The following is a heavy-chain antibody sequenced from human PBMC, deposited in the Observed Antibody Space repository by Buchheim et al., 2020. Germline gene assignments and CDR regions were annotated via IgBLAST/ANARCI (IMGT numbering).Heavy chain of an antibody. CDR2: ISYDGSNK. V-gene: IGHV3-30*04. Sequence: QVQLVESGGGVVQPGRSLRLSCAASGFTFSSYAMHWVRQAPGKGLEWVAVISYDGSNKYYADSVKGRFTISIDNSKNKLYLQMNSLRAEDTAVYYCARDNSRYSSSWYRRYYYGMDVWGQGTT. CDR3: ARDNSRYSSSWYRRYYYGMDV. D-gene: IGHD6-13*01. J-gene: IGHJ6*02. CDR1: GFTFSSYA.